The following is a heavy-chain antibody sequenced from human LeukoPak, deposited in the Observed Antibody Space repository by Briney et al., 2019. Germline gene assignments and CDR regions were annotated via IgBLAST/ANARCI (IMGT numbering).Heavy chain of an antibody. CDR3: ARDQTGTTWNDAFDI. J-gene: IGHJ3*02. D-gene: IGHD1-1*01. CDR1: GGSISSYY. CDR2: IYYSGST. V-gene: IGHV4-59*01. Sequence: KPSETLSLTCTVSGGSISSYYWSWIRQPPGKGLEWIGYIYYSGSTNYNPSLKSRVTISVDTSKNQFSLKLSSVTAADTAVYYCARDQTGTTWNDAFDIWGQGTMVTVSS.